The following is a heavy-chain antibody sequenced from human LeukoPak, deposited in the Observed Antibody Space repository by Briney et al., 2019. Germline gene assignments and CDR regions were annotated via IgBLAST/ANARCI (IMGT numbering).Heavy chain of an antibody. J-gene: IGHJ6*04. CDR3: ARGGYYYSGMDI. V-gene: IGHV3-74*01. Sequence: QAGGSLRLSCAASGFTFSSYWMHWVRQAPGKGLVWVSRIYSDGSSTSYAASVKGRFTISRDNAKNTLYLQMNSLRAEDTAVYYCARGGYYYSGMDIWGKGTRVTVP. CDR2: IYSDGSST. CDR1: GFTFSSYW.